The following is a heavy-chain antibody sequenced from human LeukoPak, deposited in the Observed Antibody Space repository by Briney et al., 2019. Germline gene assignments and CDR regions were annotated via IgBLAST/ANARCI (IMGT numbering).Heavy chain of an antibody. Sequence: GGSLRLSCAASGFTVSIFAMSCVRQAPGEGLEWDSAFTTRANYTYYADSVKGRFTLTRKNSKKTIFLQLNNVRADDTHSYFCAKAHGDWYYFVSWGQGTLVTVSS. J-gene: IGHJ4*02. CDR3: AKAHGDWYYFVS. CDR2: FTTRANYT. D-gene: IGHD3/OR15-3a*01. V-gene: IGHV3-23*05. CDR1: GFTVSIFA.